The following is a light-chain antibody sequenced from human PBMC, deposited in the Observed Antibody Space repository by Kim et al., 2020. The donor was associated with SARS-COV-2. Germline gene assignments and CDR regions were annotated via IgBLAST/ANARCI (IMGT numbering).Light chain of an antibody. Sequence: DIQMTQSPSSVSASVGDRVTITCRACQGISNYLAWFQQRPGKGPKLLIYAASTLQSVVPSRFSGSGSGTDFILTINSLQPEDVATYYCKEYNSGPFTFGPGTKVDIK. V-gene: IGKV1-27*01. J-gene: IGKJ3*01. CDR1: QGISNY. CDR3: KEYNSGPFT. CDR2: AAS.